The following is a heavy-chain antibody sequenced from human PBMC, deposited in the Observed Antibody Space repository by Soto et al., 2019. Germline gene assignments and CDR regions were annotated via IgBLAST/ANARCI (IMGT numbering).Heavy chain of an antibody. D-gene: IGHD3-9*01. V-gene: IGHV1-18*04. Sequence: ASVKVSCKASGDTFKRYGINWVRQAPGQGLEWMGWISAYNGNTNYAQKLQGRVTMTTDTSTSTAYMELRSLRSDDTAVYYCARDRGNDILTGYYSHYYYGMAVWGQGTTVTVSS. J-gene: IGHJ6*02. CDR2: ISAYNGNT. CDR1: GDTFKRYG. CDR3: ARDRGNDILTGYYSHYYYGMAV.